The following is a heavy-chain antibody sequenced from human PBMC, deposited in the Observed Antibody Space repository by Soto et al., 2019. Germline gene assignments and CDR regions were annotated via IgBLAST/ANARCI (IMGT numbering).Heavy chain of an antibody. D-gene: IGHD6-6*01. CDR1: SDSFSSGDYF. Sequence: SETLSLTCTVSSDSFSSGDYFWSWIRQTPEKGLEWIAYIYYSGSSHYNPSLKSRFTISIDTSRKQFSLTLRSVTAADTAVYYCARVNEYSSSFDYWGQGTLVTVSS. CDR3: ARVNEYSSSFDY. V-gene: IGHV4-30-4*01. J-gene: IGHJ4*02. CDR2: IYYSGSS.